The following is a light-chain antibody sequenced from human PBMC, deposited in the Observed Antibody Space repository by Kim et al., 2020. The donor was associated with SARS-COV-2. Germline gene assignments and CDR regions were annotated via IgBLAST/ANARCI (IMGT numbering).Light chain of an antibody. CDR1: RSDFGSYNR. Sequence: GHPVPISCPGPRSDFGSYNRVSWYRQSPGTAPKLIIFDVSNRPSGVPDRFSGSKSGNTASLTISGLQAEDEADYYCCSSTSTSTYIFGTGTKVTVL. J-gene: IGLJ1*01. CDR2: DVS. CDR3: CSSTSTSTYI. V-gene: IGLV2-18*02.